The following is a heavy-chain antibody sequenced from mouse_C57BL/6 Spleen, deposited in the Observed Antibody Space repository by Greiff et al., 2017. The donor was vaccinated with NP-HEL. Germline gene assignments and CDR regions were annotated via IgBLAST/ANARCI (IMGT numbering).Heavy chain of an antibody. Sequence: EVQGVESGGGLVKPGGSLKLSCAASGFTFSSYAMSWVRQTPEKRLEWVATISDGGSYTYYPDNVKGRFTISRDTTTNNLYLQMSHLKSEDTAMYYCARDASYYYAMEYWGQGTSVTVSS. J-gene: IGHJ4*01. V-gene: IGHV5-4*01. CDR1: GFTFSSYA. CDR3: ARDASYYYAMEY. CDR2: ISDGGSYT. D-gene: IGHD2-12*01.